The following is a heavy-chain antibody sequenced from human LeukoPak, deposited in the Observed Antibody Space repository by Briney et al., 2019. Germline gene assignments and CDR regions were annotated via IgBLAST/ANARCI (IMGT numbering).Heavy chain of an antibody. CDR1: GGSTSSFY. Sequence: KPSGAPSLTCIDPGGSTSSFYWSWIRHPPRNGLAWIGDIFYTGSTNYNPSLKSRVSISVDTSKSQFSLKLSSVTAADMAVYYCASGYGNSPVGYWGQGTLVTVSS. J-gene: IGHJ4*02. V-gene: IGHV4-59*01. D-gene: IGHD2-15*01. CDR3: ASGYGNSPVGY. CDR2: IFYTGST.